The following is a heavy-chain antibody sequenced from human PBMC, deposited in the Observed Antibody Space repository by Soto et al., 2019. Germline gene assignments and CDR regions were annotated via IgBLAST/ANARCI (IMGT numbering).Heavy chain of an antibody. CDR2: ISYDGSNK. V-gene: IGHV3-30*03. CDR1: TSTFRSHG. D-gene: IGHD6-19*01. J-gene: IGHJ4*02. Sequence: VQLVESGGGVVQPGRSLRLSCAASTSTFRSHGMHWVRQAPGKGLEWVAVISYDGSNKYYADSVKGRFTISRDNSKNTLFLQMNSLRAEDTAVYYCTARTAVAGRVMDYWGQGTLVTVSS. CDR3: TARTAVAGRVMDY.